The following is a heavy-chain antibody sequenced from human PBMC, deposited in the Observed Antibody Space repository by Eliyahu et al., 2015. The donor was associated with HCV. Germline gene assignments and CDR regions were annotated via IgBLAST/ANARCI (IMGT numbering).Heavy chain of an antibody. CDR1: GFTFSSYA. Sequence: EVQLLESGGGLVQPGGSLRLSCAASGFTFSSYAXXWVRQAPGKGLEWVSAISGSGGSTYYADSVKGRFTISRDNSKNTLYLQMNSLRAEDTAVYYCAKDGRYYYDSSGYYYDDFQHWGQGTLVTVSS. CDR2: ISGSGGST. CDR3: AKDGRYYYDSSGYYYDDFQH. V-gene: IGHV3-23*01. D-gene: IGHD3-22*01. J-gene: IGHJ1*01.